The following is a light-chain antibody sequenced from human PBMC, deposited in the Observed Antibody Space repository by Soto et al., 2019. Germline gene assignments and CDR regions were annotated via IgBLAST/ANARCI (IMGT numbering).Light chain of an antibody. V-gene: IGLV1-40*01. J-gene: IGLJ1*01. CDR1: GSNIGAGYD. CDR2: GNS. Sequence: QSVLTQPPSVSGAPGQRVTISFTGSGSNIGAGYDVHWYQQLPGTAPKLLIYGNSNRPSGVPDRFSGSKSGTSASLAITGLQAEDEADYYCQSYASSSYVFGTGTKLTVL. CDR3: QSYASSSYV.